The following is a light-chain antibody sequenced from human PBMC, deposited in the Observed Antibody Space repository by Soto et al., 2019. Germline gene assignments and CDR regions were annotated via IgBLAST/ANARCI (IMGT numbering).Light chain of an antibody. J-gene: IGKJ2*01. CDR3: KQSYSIPYT. CDR2: VAS. CDR1: QNINNY. Sequence: DIQMTQSPSSVSASVGDRVTITCRASQNINNYLNWYQHKPGKAPKLLIYVASTLQSGVPSRFSGSGSGTDFILTISSLQHDDFATSYCKQSYSIPYTFGQGTKVDIK. V-gene: IGKV1-39*01.